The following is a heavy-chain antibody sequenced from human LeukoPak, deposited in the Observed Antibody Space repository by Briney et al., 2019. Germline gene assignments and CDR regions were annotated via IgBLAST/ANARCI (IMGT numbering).Heavy chain of an antibody. V-gene: IGHV4-59*08. Sequence: PSETLSLTCTVSGASISTYYWSWIRQPPGKGLEWIGYLFFGGSTNYNPSPKSRVTISVDTSKNQFSLKLSSVTAADTAVYYCARHIVGTVAGTVIDYWGQGTLVTVSS. J-gene: IGHJ4*02. CDR1: GASISTYY. D-gene: IGHD6-19*01. CDR3: ARHIVGTVAGTVIDY. CDR2: LFFGGST.